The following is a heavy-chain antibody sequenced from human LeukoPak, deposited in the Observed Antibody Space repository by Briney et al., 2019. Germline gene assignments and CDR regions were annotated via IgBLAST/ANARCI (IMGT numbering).Heavy chain of an antibody. CDR2: IYYTGNT. J-gene: IGHJ4*02. V-gene: IGHV4-39*01. D-gene: IGHD3/OR15-3a*01. CDR1: GVSISSSNSY. CDR3: ARQTGSGLFTLP. Sequence: SETLLLTCTVSGVSISSSNSYWGWIRQPPGKGLEWTGSIYYTGNTYYNASLKSRVTTSIDTSKNQISLRLTSVTATDTAMYYCARQTGSGLFTLPGGQGTLVTVSS.